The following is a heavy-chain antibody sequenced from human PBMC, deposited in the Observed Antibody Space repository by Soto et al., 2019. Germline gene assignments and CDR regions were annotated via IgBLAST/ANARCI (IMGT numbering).Heavy chain of an antibody. CDR2: IIPILGIA. CDR3: ARSKVVVVPAAIKGSPNWFDP. V-gene: IGHV1-69*02. J-gene: IGHJ5*02. D-gene: IGHD2-2*01. CDR1: GGTFSSYT. Sequence: GASVKVSCKASGGTFSSYTISWVRQAPGQGLEWMGRIIPILGIANYAQKFQGRVTITADKSTSTAYMELSSLRSEDTAVYYCARSKVVVVPAAIKGSPNWFDPWGQGTLVTVSS.